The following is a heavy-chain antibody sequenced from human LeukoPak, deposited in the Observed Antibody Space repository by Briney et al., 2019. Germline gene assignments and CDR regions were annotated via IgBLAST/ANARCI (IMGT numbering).Heavy chain of an antibody. CDR3: ARRAVSGTYSNSYPFDY. Sequence: GESLKISCKASAYSFTTYWIGWVRQMPGKGLEWIGIIYPGDSDTRYSPSFQGHVTISVDNSISTAYLQWSSLKASDTGIYYCARRAVSGTYSNSYPFDYWAQGTLVTVSS. J-gene: IGHJ4*02. V-gene: IGHV5-51*01. D-gene: IGHD1-26*01. CDR1: AYSFTTYW. CDR2: IYPGDSDT.